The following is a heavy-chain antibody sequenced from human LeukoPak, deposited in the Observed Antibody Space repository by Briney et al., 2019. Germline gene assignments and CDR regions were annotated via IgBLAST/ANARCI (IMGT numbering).Heavy chain of an antibody. CDR2: IRPETGEP. CDR3: STDSGRSYFCFDF. D-gene: IGHD3-10*01. Sequence: ASVKVSCKISGFGLSVLSIHWMRQAPGKGLEWVGGIRPETGEPIFAQKFRGRVTITEDTFTDTGYLELRGLTSEDTAVYYCSTDSGRSYFCFDFWGQGTLVTVSS. CDR1: GFGLSVLS. J-gene: IGHJ4*02. V-gene: IGHV1-24*01.